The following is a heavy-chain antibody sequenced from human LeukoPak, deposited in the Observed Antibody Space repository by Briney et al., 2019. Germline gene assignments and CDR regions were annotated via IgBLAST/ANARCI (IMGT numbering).Heavy chain of an antibody. D-gene: IGHD2-2*01. CDR1: GGSFSGYD. CDR3: ARLRYCSSTSCQLSGLDY. CDR2: INHSGST. J-gene: IGHJ4*02. Sequence: SETLSLTCAVYGGSFSGYDWSWIRQPPGKGLEWIGEINHSGSTNYNPSLKSRVTISVDTSKNQFSLKLSSVTAADTAVYYCARLRYCSSTSCQLSGLDYWGQGTLVTVSS. V-gene: IGHV4-34*01.